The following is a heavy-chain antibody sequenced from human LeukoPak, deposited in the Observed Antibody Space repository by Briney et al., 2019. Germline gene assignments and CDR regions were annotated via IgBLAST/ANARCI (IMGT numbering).Heavy chain of an antibody. CDR3: ARSDSYTWFDP. V-gene: IGHV1-2*02. D-gene: IGHD2-15*01. J-gene: IGHJ5*02. CDR1: GYTFTDYY. Sequence: ASVKVSCKASGYTFTDYYIHWMRQAPGQGLEWMGWINPDSGGTSYAQKFQGRVTMTRDTSISTVYVELSRLRSDDTAVYYCARSDSYTWFDPWGQGTLVTVSS. CDR2: INPDSGGT.